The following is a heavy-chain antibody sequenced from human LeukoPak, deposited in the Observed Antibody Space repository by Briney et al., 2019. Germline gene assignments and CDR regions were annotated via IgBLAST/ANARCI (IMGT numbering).Heavy chain of an antibody. CDR3: HPLAYNNN. CDR1: GFSLTNHW. D-gene: IGHD1-14*01. Sequence: GGSLRLSCAASGFSLTNHWMHWVRQVPGKGLVWVSLIKTDGTSTSYADSVKGRFTMSRDNARQMVYLQMNGLRAEDSAVYYCHPLAYNNNWGQGTLVTVSS. V-gene: IGHV3-74*01. CDR2: IKTDGTST. J-gene: IGHJ4*02.